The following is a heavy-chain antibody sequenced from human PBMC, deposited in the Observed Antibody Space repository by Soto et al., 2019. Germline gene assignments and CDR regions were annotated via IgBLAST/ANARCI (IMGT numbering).Heavy chain of an antibody. CDR2: IYYSGNT. J-gene: IGHJ6*02. V-gene: IGHV4-30-4*01. CDR1: GGSISSGYYY. CDR3: ARTDYNYYYYYGMDV. D-gene: IGHD4-4*01. Sequence: SETLSLTCSVSGGSISSGYYYWSWIRQPPGKGLEWIGNIYYSGNTYYNPSLKSRLIISVDTSKNQFSLKLSSVTAADTAVYYCARTDYNYYYYYGMDVWGQGTTVTVSS.